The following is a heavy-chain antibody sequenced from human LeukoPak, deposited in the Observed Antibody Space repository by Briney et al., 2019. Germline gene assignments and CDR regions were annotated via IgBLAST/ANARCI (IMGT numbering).Heavy chain of an antibody. CDR1: GFTVSSNY. Sequence: GGSLRLSCAASGFTVSSNYMSWVRQAPGKGLEWVSVIYSGGSTYYADSVKGRFTISRDNSKNTLYLQMNSLRAEDTAVYYCAGRGIAVAGDAFDIWGQGTMVTVSS. J-gene: IGHJ3*02. V-gene: IGHV3-53*01. CDR3: AGRGIAVAGDAFDI. CDR2: IYSGGST. D-gene: IGHD6-19*01.